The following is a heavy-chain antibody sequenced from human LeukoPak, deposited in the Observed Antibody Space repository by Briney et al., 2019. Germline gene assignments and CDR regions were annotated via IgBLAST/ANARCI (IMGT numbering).Heavy chain of an antibody. J-gene: IGHJ5*02. CDR3: VRYQLLLYNWFDP. CDR2: IYYSGST. Sequence: SETLSLTCAVYGGSFSGYHWSWIRQPPGKGLEWIGSIYYSGSTYYNPSLKSRVTISVDTSKNQFSLKLSSVTAADTAVYYCVRYQLLLYNWFDPWGQGTLVTVSS. CDR1: GGSFSGYH. D-gene: IGHD2-2*01. V-gene: IGHV4-34*01.